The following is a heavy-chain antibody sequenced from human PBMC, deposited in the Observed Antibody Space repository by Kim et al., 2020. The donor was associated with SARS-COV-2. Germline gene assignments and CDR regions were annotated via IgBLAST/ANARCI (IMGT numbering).Heavy chain of an antibody. D-gene: IGHD1-26*01. J-gene: IGHJ1*01. CDR1: GGSISSYY. CDR3: ARAGERGTYFNFQH. CDR2: IYYSGST. Sequence: SETLSLTCTVSGGSISSYYWSWIRQPPGKGLEWIGYIYYSGSTNYNPSLKSRITMSVDMSKNQFSLKLNSVTAADTAVYYCARAGERGTYFNFQHCGQGTLVNVSS. V-gene: IGHV4-59*01.